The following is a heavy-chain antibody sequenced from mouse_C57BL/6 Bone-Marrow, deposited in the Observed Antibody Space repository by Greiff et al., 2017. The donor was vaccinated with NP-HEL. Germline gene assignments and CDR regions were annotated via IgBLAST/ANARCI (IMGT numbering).Heavy chain of an antibody. D-gene: IGHD2-1*01. CDR2: ISSGGSYT. J-gene: IGHJ2*01. Sequence: EVQLQESGGDLVKPGGSLKLSCAASGFTFSSYGMSWVRQTPDKRLEWVATISSGGSYTYYPDSVKGRFTISRDNAKNTLYLQMSSLKSEDTAMYYCARPGGNPYYFDYWGQGTTLTVSS. CDR1: GFTFSSYG. CDR3: ARPGGNPYYFDY. V-gene: IGHV5-6*01.